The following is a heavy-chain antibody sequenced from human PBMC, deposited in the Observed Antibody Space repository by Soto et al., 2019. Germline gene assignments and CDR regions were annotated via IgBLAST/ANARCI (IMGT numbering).Heavy chain of an antibody. CDR3: ARDWYFYGSGSPNHMDV. CDR1: GYTFSNYG. J-gene: IGHJ6*03. V-gene: IGHV1-18*01. D-gene: IGHD3-10*01. CDR2: ISAHNGNS. Sequence: QVQLVQSGDEMRKPGASVKVSCQASGYTFSNYGITWVRQAPGQGLEWMGWISAHNGNSKYAQSLQGRLTLTTDTSTSTAYMELRILRSDDTAVYYCARDWYFYGSGSPNHMDVWGKGTTVSVSS.